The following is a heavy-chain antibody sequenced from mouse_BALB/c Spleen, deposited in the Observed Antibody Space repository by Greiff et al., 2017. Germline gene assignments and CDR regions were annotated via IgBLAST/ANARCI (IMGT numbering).Heavy chain of an antibody. CDR1: GFTFSSYG. J-gene: IGHJ2*01. V-gene: IGHV5-6*02. D-gene: IGHD4-1*01. CDR3: ARLGEGYYFDY. Sequence: EVMLVESGGDLVKPGGSLKLSCAASGFTFSSYGMSWVRQTPDKRLEWVATISSGGSYTYYPDSVKGRFTISRDNAKNTLYLQMSSLKSEDTAMYYCARLGEGYYFDYWGQGTTLTVSS. CDR2: ISSGGSYT.